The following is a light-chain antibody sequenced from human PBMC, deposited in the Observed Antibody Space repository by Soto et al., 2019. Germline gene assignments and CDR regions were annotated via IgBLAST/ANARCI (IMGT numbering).Light chain of an antibody. CDR2: GNS. Sequence: QPVLTQPPSVSGAPGQRVTISCTGSSSNIGAGYDVHWYQQLPGTAPKLLIYGNSNRPSGVPDRFSGSKSGTSASLAITGLQAEDEADYDCQSYDSSLSGFYVFGTGTKVTVL. CDR1: SSNIGAGYD. CDR3: QSYDSSLSGFYV. J-gene: IGLJ1*01. V-gene: IGLV1-40*01.